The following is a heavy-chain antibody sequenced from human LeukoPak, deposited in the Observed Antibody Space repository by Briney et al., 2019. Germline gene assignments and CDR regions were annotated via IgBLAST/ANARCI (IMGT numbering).Heavy chain of an antibody. V-gene: IGHV3-11*01. CDR1: GFTFSDYY. J-gene: IGHJ4*02. CDR3: AKAAAAGTYYFDC. CDR2: ISSSGSTI. D-gene: IGHD6-13*01. Sequence: GGSLRLSCAASGFTFSDYYMSWIRQAPGKGLEWVSYISSSGSTIYYADSVKGRFTISRDNAKNSLYLQMNSLRAEDTAVYYCAKAAAAGTYYFDCWGQGTLVTVSS.